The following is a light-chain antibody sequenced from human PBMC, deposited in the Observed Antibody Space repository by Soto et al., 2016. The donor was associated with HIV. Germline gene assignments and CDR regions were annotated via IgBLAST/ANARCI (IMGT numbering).Light chain of an antibody. CDR3: MQTIEPLIT. J-gene: IGKJ4*01. CDR1: QSLLHRNGYDY. V-gene: IGKV2D-29*02. Sequence: DIVMTQSPLSLPVTPGEPASISCRSSQSLLHRNGYDYLNWYLQKPGQSPQLLIFEVSNRFSGVPDRFNGSGSGTDFTLKISRVEAEDVGVYYCMQTIEPLITFGGGPRWRSN. CDR2: EVS.